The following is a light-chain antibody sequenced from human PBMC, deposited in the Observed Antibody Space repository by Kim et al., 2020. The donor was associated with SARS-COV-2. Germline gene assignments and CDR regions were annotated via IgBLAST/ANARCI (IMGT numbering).Light chain of an antibody. CDR1: SGHSSYA. CDR2: LNSDGSH. J-gene: IGLJ2*01. Sequence: QPVLTQSPSASASLGASVKLTCTLSSGHSSYAIAWHQQQPEKGPRYLMKLNSDGSHSKGDGIPDRFSDSSSGAERYLTISSLQSEDEADYYCQTWGTGTVVFGGGTQLTVL. CDR3: QTWGTGTVV. V-gene: IGLV4-69*01.